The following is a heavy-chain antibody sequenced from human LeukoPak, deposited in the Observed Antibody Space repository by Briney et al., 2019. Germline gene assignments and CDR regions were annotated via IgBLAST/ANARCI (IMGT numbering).Heavy chain of an antibody. CDR3: ARDLRTYSASGSFYYYSDS. CDR2: ISSSSDYI. CDR1: GFTFSSYN. V-gene: IGHV3-21*01. Sequence: KPGGALRLSCAASGFTFSSYNMNWVRQAPGKGLEWVSSISSSSDYIYYADSVKGRFTISRDNAKNSLYLQMNSLRAEDTAVYYCARDLRTYSASGSFYYYSDSWGQGTLVTVSS. D-gene: IGHD3-10*01. J-gene: IGHJ4*02.